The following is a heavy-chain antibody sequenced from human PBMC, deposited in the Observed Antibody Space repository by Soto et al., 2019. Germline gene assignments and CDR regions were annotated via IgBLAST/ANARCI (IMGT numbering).Heavy chain of an antibody. V-gene: IGHV3-23*01. CDR1: GFTFSSYA. Sequence: EVQLLESGGGLVQPGGSLRLSCAASGFTFSSYAMSWVRQAPGKGLEWVSAISGSGGSTYYADSVKGRFTISRDNSKNTLYLQMNSLRAEDTAVYYCAKDKGILEDIVVVPAATPFDYWGQGTLVTVSS. CDR3: AKDKGILEDIVVVPAATPFDY. J-gene: IGHJ4*02. D-gene: IGHD2-2*01. CDR2: ISGSGGST.